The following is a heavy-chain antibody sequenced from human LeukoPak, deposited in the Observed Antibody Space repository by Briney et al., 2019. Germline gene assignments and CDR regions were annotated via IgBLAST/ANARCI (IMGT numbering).Heavy chain of an antibody. CDR3: TSLVGGYYPPVEAFDT. CDR1: GFSFSSCW. J-gene: IGHJ3*02. D-gene: IGHD3-3*01. V-gene: IGHV3-74*01. CDR2: INSDGSAI. Sequence: GGSLRLSCAVSGFSFSSCWMHWVRQVPGKGLVWVSRINSDGSAINYADSVKGPFTLSRDNAKNTLYLQMNSLRAEDSAVYYCTSLVGGYYPPVEAFDTWGQGTMVTVSS.